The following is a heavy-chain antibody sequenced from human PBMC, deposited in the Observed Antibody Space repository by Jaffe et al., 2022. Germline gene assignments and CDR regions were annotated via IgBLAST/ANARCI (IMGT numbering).Heavy chain of an antibody. CDR1: GFTFSSYW. Sequence: EVQLVESGGGLVQPGGSLRLSCAASGFTFSSYWMHWVRQAPGKGLVWVSRINSDGSSTSYADSVKGRFTISRDNAKNTLYLQMNSLRAEDTAVYYCARADGDDWRFRFDYWGQGTLVTVSS. J-gene: IGHJ4*02. V-gene: IGHV3-74*01. CDR3: ARADGDDWRFRFDY. CDR2: INSDGSST. D-gene: IGHD4-17*01.